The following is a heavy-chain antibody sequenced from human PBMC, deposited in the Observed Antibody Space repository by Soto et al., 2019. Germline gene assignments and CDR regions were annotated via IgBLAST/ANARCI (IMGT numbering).Heavy chain of an antibody. V-gene: IGHV1-69-2*01. CDR2: VDPEDGDT. Sequence: ASVKVSCKVSGYPFTDYFIHWVQQAPGKGLAWMGLVDPEDGDTIYAEKFQGRVTITADTSTDTAYMELSSLRSEDTAVYYCATAGGRALGYFDFWGQGTSVTVSS. CDR1: GYPFTDYF. J-gene: IGHJ4*03. CDR3: ATAGGRALGYFDF. D-gene: IGHD3-9*01.